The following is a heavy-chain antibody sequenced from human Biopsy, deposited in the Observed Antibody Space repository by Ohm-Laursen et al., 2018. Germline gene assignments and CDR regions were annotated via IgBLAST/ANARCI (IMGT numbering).Heavy chain of an antibody. V-gene: IGHV4-59*13. CDR1: RVSISNYY. CDR2: IYYTGST. D-gene: IGHD1-26*01. J-gene: IGHJ4*02. Sequence: GTLSLTCTVSRVSISNYYWNWLRQGPGQGLVWIGYIYYTGSTNYNPSVKSRVTISVDTSKNQFSLRLSSVTDADTAVYYSALGGGRYVNFDYWGQGTLVTVSS. CDR3: ALGGGRYVNFDY.